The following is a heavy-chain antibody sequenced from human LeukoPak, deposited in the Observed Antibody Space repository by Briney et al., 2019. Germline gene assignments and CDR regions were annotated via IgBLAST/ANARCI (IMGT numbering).Heavy chain of an antibody. V-gene: IGHV4-39*01. D-gene: IGHD2-15*01. CDR1: GGSISSSSYY. J-gene: IGHJ4*02. CDR3: ARAIGCSGGSCSVDYYFDY. CDR2: IYYSGST. Sequence: SETLSLTCTVSGGSISSSSYYWGWIRQPPGKGLEWIGSIYYSGSTYYNPSLKSRVTISVDTSKNQFSLKLSSVTAADTAVYYCARAIGCSGGSCSVDYYFDYWGQGTLVTVSS.